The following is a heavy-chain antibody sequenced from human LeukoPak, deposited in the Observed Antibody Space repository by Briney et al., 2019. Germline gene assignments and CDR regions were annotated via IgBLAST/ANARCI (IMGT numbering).Heavy chain of an antibody. V-gene: IGHV4-39*01. J-gene: IGHJ4*02. CDR1: RGSICTPGYY. CDR3: ARHALATVTDPSFDY. Sequence: SETLSDTCIVSRGSICTPGYYWGWTRQPPGKGLEWIGSLYHSGRTYYKPSLKSRDTISADKPKTQCSLKLRSVTAADTAVYYCARHALATVTDPSFDYWGQGTLVTVSS. D-gene: IGHD2-21*02. CDR2: LYHSGRT.